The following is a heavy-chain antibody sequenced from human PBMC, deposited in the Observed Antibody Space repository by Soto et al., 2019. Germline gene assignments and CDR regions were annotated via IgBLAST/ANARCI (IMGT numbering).Heavy chain of an antibody. D-gene: IGHD4-4*01. CDR1: GGSISSHY. Sequence: PSETLSLTCTVSGGSISSHYWSWIRQPPGKGLEWIGYIYHSGSTNYNPSLKSRVTISVDTSKNQFSLKLSSVTAADTAVYYCARSPNYPDAFDIWGQGTMVTVSS. CDR3: ARSPNYPDAFDI. J-gene: IGHJ3*02. V-gene: IGHV4-59*11. CDR2: IYHSGST.